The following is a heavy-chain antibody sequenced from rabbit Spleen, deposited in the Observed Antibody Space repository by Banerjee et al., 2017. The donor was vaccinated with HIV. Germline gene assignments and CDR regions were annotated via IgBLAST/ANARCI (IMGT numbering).Heavy chain of an antibody. CDR3: VRDKASFSGDYGPYYFNL. CDR1: GFSFSSNW. CDR2: IDTNNGDT. V-gene: IGHV1S40*01. D-gene: IGHD1-1*01. Sequence: QSLEESGGGLVKPGGTLTLTCTVSGFSFSSNWICWVRQAPGKGLEWIACIDTNNGDTDYANWPKGRFTISKTSSTTVTLQMTSLTAADTATYFCVRDKASFSGDYGPYYFNLWGPGTLVTVS. J-gene: IGHJ4*01.